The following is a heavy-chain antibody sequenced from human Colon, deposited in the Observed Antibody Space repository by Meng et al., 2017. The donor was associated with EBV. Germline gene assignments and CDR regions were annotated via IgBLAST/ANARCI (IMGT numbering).Heavy chain of an antibody. Sequence: QLQLQESGPGLVKPSETLSLTCIVSGDSVSDTNHFWGCVRQAPGKGLEWVGSINSNWNTYSNPSLTSRVTMSLDTSKNQFSLKLSSVTAADTAVYYCVRVRGDFDYWGQGTLVTVSS. J-gene: IGHJ4*02. CDR3: VRVRGDFDY. CDR1: GDSVSDTNHF. CDR2: INSNWNT. D-gene: IGHD3-16*01. V-gene: IGHV4-39*07.